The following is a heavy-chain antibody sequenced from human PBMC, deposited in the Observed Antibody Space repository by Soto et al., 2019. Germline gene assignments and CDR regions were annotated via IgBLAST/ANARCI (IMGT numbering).Heavy chain of an antibody. D-gene: IGHD3-16*02. CDR3: ARALGYHSDY. J-gene: IGHJ4*02. Sequence: QVQLQESGPGLVKPSQTLSLTCTVSGGSISSGGYYWSWIRQYPGKGLEWIGYIYYSGTTYYNPSLKNRVTLSVDPSKNQCSLKLSSMTAADTAVYYCARALGYHSDYWGQGTLVTVSS. V-gene: IGHV4-31*03. CDR2: IYYSGTT. CDR1: GGSISSGGYY.